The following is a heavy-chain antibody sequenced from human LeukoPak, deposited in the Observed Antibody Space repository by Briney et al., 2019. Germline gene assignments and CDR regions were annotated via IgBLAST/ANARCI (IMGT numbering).Heavy chain of an antibody. CDR3: ARDVGASGSLDY. D-gene: IGHD3-10*01. Sequence: GGFLRLSCAASGFIFTNYWMNWVRQTPGKGLEWVANIKQDGSAEYYVDSVRGQFTISRDNAQNSFYLQMNSLRVEDTAVYYCARDVGASGSLDYWGQGTLVTVSS. CDR1: GFIFTNYW. V-gene: IGHV3-7*03. CDR2: IKQDGSAE. J-gene: IGHJ4*02.